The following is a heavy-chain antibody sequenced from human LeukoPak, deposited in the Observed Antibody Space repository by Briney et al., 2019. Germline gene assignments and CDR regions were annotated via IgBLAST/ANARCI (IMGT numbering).Heavy chain of an antibody. CDR3: ARGVRGAKGSSWYGNWCDP. Sequence: SSGKVSCKASGGTFSSYAISWVRQAPGQGLEWMGRIIPIFGTANYAQKFQGRVTITTDESTSTAYMELSSLRSEATAVYYCARGVRGAKGSSWYGNWCDPCGQGTLVTVSS. V-gene: IGHV1-69*05. CDR2: IIPIFGTA. D-gene: IGHD6-13*01. J-gene: IGHJ5*02. CDR1: GGTFSSYA.